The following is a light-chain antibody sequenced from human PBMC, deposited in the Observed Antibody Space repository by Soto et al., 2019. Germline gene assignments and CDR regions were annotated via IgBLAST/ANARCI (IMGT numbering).Light chain of an antibody. J-gene: IGKJ4*01. CDR1: QSISSW. Sequence: DIQMTQSPSTLSASVGDRVTITCRASQSISSWLAWYQQKPGKAPKLLIYKASSLESGGPSRFSGSGSGTEFTITISSLQPDDFATYYCQQYNSYPLTCGGGTKVEIK. CDR2: KAS. CDR3: QQYNSYPLT. V-gene: IGKV1-5*03.